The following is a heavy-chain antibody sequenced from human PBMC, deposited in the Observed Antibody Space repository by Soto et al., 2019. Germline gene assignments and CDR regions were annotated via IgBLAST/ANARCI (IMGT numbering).Heavy chain of an antibody. CDR1: GFTFSSCA. J-gene: IGHJ6*02. CDR2: IRSKANGYAT. D-gene: IGHD1-26*01. CDR3: TGWDQSRPNAYYGMDV. V-gene: IGHV3-73*01. Sequence: GGSLRLSCAASGFTFSSCAMGWVRQAPGKGLEWVGRIRSKANGYATAYAASVKGRFTISRDDSKNTAYMQMNSLKTEDTAVYYCTGWDQSRPNAYYGMDVWGQGTTVTVSS.